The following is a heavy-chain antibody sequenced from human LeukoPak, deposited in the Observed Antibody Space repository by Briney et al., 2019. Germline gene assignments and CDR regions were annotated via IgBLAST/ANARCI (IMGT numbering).Heavy chain of an antibody. J-gene: IGHJ4*02. D-gene: IGHD3-10*01. CDR1: GGSISSYY. CDR3: AREPYYYGSGSSY. CDR2: IYYSGST. V-gene: IGHV4-59*12. Sequence: SETLSLTCTVSGGSISSYYWSWIRQPPGKGLEWIGYIYYSGSTNYNPSLKSRVTISVDTSKNQFSLKLSSVTAADTAVYYCAREPYYYGSGSSYWGQGTLVTVSS.